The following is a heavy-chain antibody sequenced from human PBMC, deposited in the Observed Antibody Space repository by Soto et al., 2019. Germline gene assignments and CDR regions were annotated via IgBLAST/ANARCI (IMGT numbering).Heavy chain of an antibody. V-gene: IGHV3-23*01. Sequence: GGSLRLSCPASGFTFSSYALSWVRQAPGKGLEWVSAISGSGGSTYYADSVTGRFTISRDNSKNTLYLQMNSLRAEDTAVYYWAKRRSGLGELSLDYWGQGTLVTVSS. J-gene: IGHJ4*02. CDR3: AKRRSGLGELSLDY. D-gene: IGHD3-16*02. CDR1: GFTFSSYA. CDR2: ISGSGGST.